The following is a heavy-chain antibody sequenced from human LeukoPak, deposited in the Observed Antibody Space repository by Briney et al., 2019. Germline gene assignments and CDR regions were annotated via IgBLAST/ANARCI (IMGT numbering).Heavy chain of an antibody. J-gene: IGHJ4*02. D-gene: IGHD6-19*01. Sequence: PSETLSLTCTVSGGSISSSSYYWGWIRQPPGKGLEWIGSIYYSGSTYYNPSLKSRVTISVDTSKNQFSLKLSSVTAADTAVYYCARQEYSSGWYPPYYFDYWGQGTLVTVSS. V-gene: IGHV4-39*01. CDR2: IYYSGST. CDR1: GGSISSSSYY. CDR3: ARQEYSSGWYPPYYFDY.